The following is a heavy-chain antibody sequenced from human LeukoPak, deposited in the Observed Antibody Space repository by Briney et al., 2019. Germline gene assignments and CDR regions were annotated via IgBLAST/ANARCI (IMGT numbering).Heavy chain of an antibody. CDR3: ARYRSVGENFDY. D-gene: IGHD3-16*01. V-gene: IGHV1-2*02. Sequence: ASVKVSCKASGYTFTGYYMHWVRQAPGQGLEWMGWINPNSGGTNYAQKFQGRVTMTRDTSISTAYMELSRLRSDDTAVYYCARYRSVGENFDYWGQGTLVTVSS. CDR1: GYTFTGYY. CDR2: INPNSGGT. J-gene: IGHJ4*02.